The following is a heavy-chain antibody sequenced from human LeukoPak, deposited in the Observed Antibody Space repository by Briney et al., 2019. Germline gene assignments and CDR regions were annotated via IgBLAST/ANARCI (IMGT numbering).Heavy chain of an antibody. CDR2: IYPGDSDT. CDR3: ARTGYSSGWYGGFDI. Sequence: EESLQISCKGSGYSFTDYWIGWVRQMSGKGLEWMGIIYPGDSDTRYSPSFQGQVTISADKSIITAYLQWSSLKASDTAMYYCARTGYSSGWYGGFDIWGQGTLVTVSS. CDR1: GYSFTDYW. J-gene: IGHJ3*02. D-gene: IGHD6-19*01. V-gene: IGHV5-51*01.